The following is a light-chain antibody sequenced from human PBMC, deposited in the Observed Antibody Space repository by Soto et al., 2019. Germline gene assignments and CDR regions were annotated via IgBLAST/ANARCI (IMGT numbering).Light chain of an antibody. J-gene: IGKJ1*01. CDR3: QQYNNWPPWT. CDR1: QSVSGN. CDR2: GAS. Sequence: EIVMTQSPATLSVSPAERAALSCRASQSVSGNLAWYQQKPGQAPRLLIYGASNRATGIPARFSGSGSGTEFTLTISSLQSEDFAIYYCQQYNNWPPWTFGQGTKVEI. V-gene: IGKV3D-15*01.